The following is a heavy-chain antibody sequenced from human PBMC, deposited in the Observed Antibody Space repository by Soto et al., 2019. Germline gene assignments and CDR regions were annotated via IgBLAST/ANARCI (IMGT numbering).Heavy chain of an antibody. CDR3: ARGPDDSDVPRWDY. CDR1: GYTLTRFY. Sequence: QVQLVQSGAEVRKPGASVRLSCKASGYTLTRFYLHWVRQAPGQGLEWRGIINPRGGTTAYAQKFRGRLTLTRDTSTSTVYMELSNLRSEGTAIYYCARGPDDSDVPRWDYWGQGTRVTVSS. CDR2: INPRGGTT. V-gene: IGHV1-46*01. D-gene: IGHD4-17*01. J-gene: IGHJ4*02.